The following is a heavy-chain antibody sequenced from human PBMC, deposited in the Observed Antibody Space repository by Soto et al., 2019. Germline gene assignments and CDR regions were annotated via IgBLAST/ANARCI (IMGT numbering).Heavy chain of an antibody. CDR1: GFIFSSLA. V-gene: IGHV3-23*01. Sequence: EVQLLESGGGLVQPGWSLRLSCAASGFIFSSLAMSWVRQAPGKGLEWVSAIPGSADSTYYADSVKGRFTISRDNSKNTLYLQMNSLRAEDTAVYYCAKKLPEAGSHFAFDIWGHGTMVTVSS. CDR3: AKKLPEAGSHFAFDI. J-gene: IGHJ3*02. D-gene: IGHD2-2*01. CDR2: IPGSADST.